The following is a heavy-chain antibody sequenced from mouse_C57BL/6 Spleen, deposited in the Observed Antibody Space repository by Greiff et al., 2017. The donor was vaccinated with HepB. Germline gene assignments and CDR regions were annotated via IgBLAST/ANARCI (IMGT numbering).Heavy chain of an antibody. D-gene: IGHD2-4*01. J-gene: IGHJ3*01. CDR3: ARGGYDYGSWFAY. CDR2: IDPSDSYT. V-gene: IGHV1-50*01. CDR1: GYTFTSYW. Sequence: QVQLQQSGAELVKPGASVKLSCKASGYTFTSYWMQWVKQRPGQGLEWIGEIDPSDSYTNYNQKFKGKATLTVDTSSSTAYMQLSSLTSEDSAVYYCARGGYDYGSWFAYWGQGTLVTVSA.